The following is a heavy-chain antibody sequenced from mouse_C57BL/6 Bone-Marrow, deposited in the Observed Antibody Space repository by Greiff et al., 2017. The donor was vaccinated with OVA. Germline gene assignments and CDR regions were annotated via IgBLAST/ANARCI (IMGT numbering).Heavy chain of an antibody. J-gene: IGHJ3*01. Sequence: EVQLQQSGPELVKPGASVKISCKASGYSFTGYYMNWVKQSPEKSLEWIGEINPSTGGTTYNQKFKAKATLTVDKSSSTAYMQLKSLTSEDSAVYYCARRGVYGNYGFAYWGQGTLVTVSA. V-gene: IGHV1-42*01. CDR2: INPSTGGT. D-gene: IGHD2-1*01. CDR3: ARRGVYGNYGFAY. CDR1: GYSFTGYY.